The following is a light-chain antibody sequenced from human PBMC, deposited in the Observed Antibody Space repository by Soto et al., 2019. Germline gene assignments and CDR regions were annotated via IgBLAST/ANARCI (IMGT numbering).Light chain of an antibody. CDR2: EVS. CDR1: SSDVGGYNY. V-gene: IGLV2-14*01. Sequence: QSALTQPASVSGSDGQSITISCTGTSSDVGGYNYVSWYQQRPGKAPKLMIFEVSNRPSGVSNRFSGSKSDNTASLTISGLQGEDEADYYCSSYTGNSPFFVFGTGTKLTVL. J-gene: IGLJ1*01. CDR3: SSYTGNSPFFV.